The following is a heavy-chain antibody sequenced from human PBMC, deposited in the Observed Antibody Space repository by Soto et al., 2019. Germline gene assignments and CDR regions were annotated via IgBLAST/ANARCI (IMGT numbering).Heavy chain of an antibody. V-gene: IGHV5-51*01. CDR2: IYPTNSET. Sequence: GASLKISCKGSGYSFASYWIGWVRQMPGKGLEWMGIIYPTNSETRYSPSFQGQVTISADKSINTAYLQWSSLKASDTAMYYCARLPYNWNYPDYYYYNMDVWGQGTSVTVSS. J-gene: IGHJ6*02. CDR3: ARLPYNWNYPDYYYYNMDV. D-gene: IGHD1-7*01. CDR1: GYSFASYW.